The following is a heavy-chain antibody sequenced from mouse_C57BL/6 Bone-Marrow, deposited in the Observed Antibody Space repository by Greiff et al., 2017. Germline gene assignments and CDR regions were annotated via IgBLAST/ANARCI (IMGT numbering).Heavy chain of an antibody. Sequence: QVQLQQSGPELARPGASVKMSCKASGYTFTSYTMHWVKQRPGQGLEWIGYINPSSGYPKYNQKFKDKATLTADKSSSTAYMQLSSLTSEDYAVYYCARRNYGDYWGQGTTLTVSS. J-gene: IGHJ2*01. V-gene: IGHV1-4*01. CDR1: GYTFTSYT. D-gene: IGHD1-2*01. CDR3: ARRNYGDY. CDR2: INPSSGYP.